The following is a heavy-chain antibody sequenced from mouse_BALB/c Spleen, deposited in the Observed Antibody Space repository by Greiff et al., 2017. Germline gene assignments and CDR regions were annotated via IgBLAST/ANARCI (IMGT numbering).Heavy chain of an antibody. CDR3: ARENPIYYGSDY. CDR1: GFSLTSYG. V-gene: IGHV2-6-2*01. J-gene: IGHJ2*01. Sequence: VMLVESGPDLVAPSQSLSITCTVSGFSLTSYGVHWVRQPPGKGLEWLVVIWSDGSTTYNSALKSRLSISKDNSKSQVFLKMNSLQTDDTAMYYCARENPIYYGSDYWGQGTTLTVSS. D-gene: IGHD1-2*01. CDR2: IWSDGST.